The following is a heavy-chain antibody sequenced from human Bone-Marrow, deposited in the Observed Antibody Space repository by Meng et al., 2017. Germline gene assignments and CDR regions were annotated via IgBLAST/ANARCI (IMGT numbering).Heavy chain of an antibody. CDR3: ARNYDSSGYYKRKGAFDI. D-gene: IGHD3-22*01. CDR2: IFSNDEK. J-gene: IGHJ3*02. CDR1: GFSLSNARMG. Sequence: SGPTLVKPTETLTLTCTVSGFSLSNARMGVSWIRQPPGKALEWLAHIFSNDEKSYSTSLKSRLTISKDTSKSQVVLTMTNMDPVDTATYYCARNYDSSGYYKRKGAFDIWGQGTVVTVSS. V-gene: IGHV2-26*01.